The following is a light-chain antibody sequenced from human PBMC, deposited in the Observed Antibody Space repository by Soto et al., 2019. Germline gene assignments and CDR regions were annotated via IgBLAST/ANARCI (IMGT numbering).Light chain of an antibody. CDR3: QQYNSYSWT. V-gene: IGKV1-5*01. CDR2: DAS. J-gene: IGKJ1*01. Sequence: DDRMTQACATRSEYGGGRGTITCRASQSISSWLAWYQQKPGKAPKLLIYDASSLESGVPSRFSGSGSGTEFTLTITSLQPDDFATYYCQQYNSYSWTCGQGTKVDIK. CDR1: QSISSW.